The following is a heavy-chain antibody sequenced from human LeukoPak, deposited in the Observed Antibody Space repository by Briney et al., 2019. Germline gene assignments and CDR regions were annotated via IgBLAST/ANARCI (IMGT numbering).Heavy chain of an antibody. V-gene: IGHV3-53*01. Sequence: GGSLRLSCAASGFTVSSNYINWVRQAPGKGLEWVSVIYSDGSTYYADSVKGRFTISRDNSKNTLYLQMSSLRAEDTAVYYCARAIGGWLYAFDIWGQGTMVTVSS. D-gene: IGHD6-19*01. CDR2: IYSDGST. CDR1: GFTVSSNY. CDR3: ARAIGGWLYAFDI. J-gene: IGHJ3*02.